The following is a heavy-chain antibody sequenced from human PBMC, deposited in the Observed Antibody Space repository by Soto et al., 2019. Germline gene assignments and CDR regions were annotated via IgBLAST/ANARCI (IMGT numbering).Heavy chain of an antibody. Sequence: QVQLVQSGAEVKKPGSSVKVSCKASGGTFSGYAISWVRQAPGQGLEWMGGIIPIFGTANYAQKFQGRVTITADESTSTAYMELSSLRSEDTAVYYCARDLGYCSSTSCSRVGGMDVWGQGTTVTVSS. V-gene: IGHV1-69*01. CDR1: GGTFSGYA. D-gene: IGHD2-2*01. CDR3: ARDLGYCSSTSCSRVGGMDV. J-gene: IGHJ6*02. CDR2: IIPIFGTA.